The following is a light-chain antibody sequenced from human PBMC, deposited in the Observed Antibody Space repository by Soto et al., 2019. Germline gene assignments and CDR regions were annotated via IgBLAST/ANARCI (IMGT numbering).Light chain of an antibody. J-gene: IGKJ1*01. CDR1: QSIATSQ. V-gene: IGKV3-20*01. CDR2: GAS. Sequence: EIVLTQSPGTLSLSPGERATLFCRASQSIATSQLAWYQQKPGQAPRLLIGASTRATGIPDRFSDSGSGTDFTLNISRLEPEDFAVYYCQQFAASPRTFGQGTTVEI. CDR3: QQFAASPRT.